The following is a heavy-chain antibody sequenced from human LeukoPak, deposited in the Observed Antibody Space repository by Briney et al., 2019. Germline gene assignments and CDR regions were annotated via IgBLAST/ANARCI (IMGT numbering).Heavy chain of an antibody. J-gene: IGHJ3*02. D-gene: IGHD1-1*01. CDR2: ITSSGRST. CDR3: AKGGATTLDAFDI. Sequence: PGGSLRLSCVASGFTFSNYAMSWVRQAPGKGLEWVSIITSSGRSTDYADSVMGRFTISRDNSKNTLYLQMNSLRPDDTAVYYCAKGGATTLDAFDIWGQGTMVTASS. V-gene: IGHV3-23*01. CDR1: GFTFSNYA.